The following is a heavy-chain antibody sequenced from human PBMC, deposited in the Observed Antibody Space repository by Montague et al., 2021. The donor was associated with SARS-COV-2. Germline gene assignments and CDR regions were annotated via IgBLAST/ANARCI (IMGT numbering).Heavy chain of an antibody. CDR1: GFTFSSYA. Sequence: SLRLSCAAPGFTFSSYAMHWVRQAPGKGLEWVAVISYDGSNKYYADSVKGRFTISRDNAKNSLYLQMNSLRAEDTAVYYCARDSDYYDSSAGYYYGMDVWGQGTTVTVSS. CDR3: ARDSDYYDSSAGYYYGMDV. CDR2: ISYDGSNK. V-gene: IGHV3-30-3*01. D-gene: IGHD3-22*01. J-gene: IGHJ6*02.